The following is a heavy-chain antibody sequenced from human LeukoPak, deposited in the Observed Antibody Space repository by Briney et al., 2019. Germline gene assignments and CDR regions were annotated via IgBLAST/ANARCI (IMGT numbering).Heavy chain of an antibody. V-gene: IGHV1-2*02. J-gene: IGHJ4*02. D-gene: IGHD5-18*01. CDR1: GYTFTGYY. Sequence: EASVKVSCKASGYTFTGYYMHWVRQAPGQGLEWMGWINPNSGGTNYAQKFQGRDTMTRDTSISTAYMELSRLRSDDTAVYYCARAGVDTAMAGRWGQGTLVTVSS. CDR3: ARAGVDTAMAGR. CDR2: INPNSGGT.